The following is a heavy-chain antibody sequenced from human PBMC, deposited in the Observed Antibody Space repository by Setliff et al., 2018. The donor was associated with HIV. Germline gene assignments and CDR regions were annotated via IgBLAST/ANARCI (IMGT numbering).Heavy chain of an antibody. J-gene: IGHJ4*02. CDR2: IYYSGST. Sequence: PSETLSLTCTVSGGSISSYYWSWIRQPPGKGLEWIGTIYYSGSTYYNPSLKSRLTKSVDTSKNQFSLKLSSVTAADTAVYYCARRDGYSYGFYFDYWGQGTLVTVSS. D-gene: IGHD5-18*01. CDR1: GGSISSYY. V-gene: IGHV4-39*01. CDR3: ARRDGYSYGFYFDY.